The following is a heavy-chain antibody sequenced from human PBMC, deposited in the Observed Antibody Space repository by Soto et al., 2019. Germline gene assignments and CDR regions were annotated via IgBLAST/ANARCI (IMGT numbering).Heavy chain of an antibody. CDR3: AKAKFDFWSGYWSPSLDF. J-gene: IGHJ4*02. CDR1: GGTFSNYA. Sequence: ASVKVSCKASGGTFSNYAISWVRQAPGQGLEWMGGINPNNGYTKYTQKFQGRVTVTRDTSITTAYLELTRLQSDDTAVYYCAKAKFDFWSGYWSPSLDFWGQGTLVTVSS. D-gene: IGHD3-3*01. CDR2: INPNNGYT. V-gene: IGHV1-2*02.